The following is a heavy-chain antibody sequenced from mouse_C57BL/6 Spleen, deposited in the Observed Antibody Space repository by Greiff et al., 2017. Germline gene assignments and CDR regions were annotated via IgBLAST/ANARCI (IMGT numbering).Heavy chain of an antibody. CDR2: IYPSDGDT. J-gene: IGHJ2*01. Sequence: QVQLQQPGAELVRPGSSVKLSCKASGYTFTSYWMDWVKQRPGQGLEWIGNIYPSDGDTHYNKKFKDKATVTVDKSSSTAYMQLSSLTSADSAVXYWGKMGAYSNFDYWGQGTTLTVSS. V-gene: IGHV1-61*01. D-gene: IGHD2-5*01. CDR1: GYTFTSYW. CDR3: GKMGAYSNFDY.